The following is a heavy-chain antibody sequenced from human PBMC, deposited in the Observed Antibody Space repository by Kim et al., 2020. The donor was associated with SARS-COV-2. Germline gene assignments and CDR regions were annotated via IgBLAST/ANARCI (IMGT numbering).Heavy chain of an antibody. V-gene: IGHV4-4*07. Sequence: SETLSLTCTVSGGSISSYSWSWVRQPAGKGLEWIGRIYTSGSTKYNPSLESRVTMSLDTSKNQFSLKLSSVTAADTAVYYCARVLAVAGQGLIDYWGQGT. CDR3: ARVLAVAGQGLIDY. CDR2: IYTSGST. D-gene: IGHD6-19*01. J-gene: IGHJ4*02. CDR1: GGSISSYS.